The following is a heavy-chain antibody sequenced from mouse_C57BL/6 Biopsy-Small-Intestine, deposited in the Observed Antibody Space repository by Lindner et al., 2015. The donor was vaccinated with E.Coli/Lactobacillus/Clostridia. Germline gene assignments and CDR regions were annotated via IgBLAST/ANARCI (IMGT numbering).Heavy chain of an antibody. J-gene: IGHJ4*01. CDR2: MSSGSSTI. CDR3: ARPYYYAMDY. Sequence: VQLQESGGGLVKPGGSLKLSCAASGFTFSGYGMHWVRQAPEKGLEWVAYMSSGSSTIYYADTVKGRFTISRDNAKNTLFLQMTSLRSEDTAMYYCARPYYYAMDYWGQGTSVTVSS. CDR1: GFTFSGYG. V-gene: IGHV5-17*01.